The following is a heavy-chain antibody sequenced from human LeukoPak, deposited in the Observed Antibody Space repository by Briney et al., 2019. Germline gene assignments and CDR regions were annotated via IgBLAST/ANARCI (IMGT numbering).Heavy chain of an antibody. V-gene: IGHV3-30*02. Sequence: PGGSLRLSCAASGFTFSSYGMHWVRQAPGKGLEWVTFIRYDGSNKYYADSVKGRFTISRDNSKNTLYLQMNSLRPEDTAVYYCAKGPNYDILTGWRKTYNAFDIWGQGTMVTVSS. CDR3: AKGPNYDILTGWRKTYNAFDI. CDR2: IRYDGSNK. D-gene: IGHD3-9*01. CDR1: GFTFSSYG. J-gene: IGHJ3*02.